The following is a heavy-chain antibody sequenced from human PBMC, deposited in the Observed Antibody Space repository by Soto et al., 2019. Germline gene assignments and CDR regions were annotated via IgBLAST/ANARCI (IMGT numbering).Heavy chain of an antibody. CDR1: GFTFSSYG. D-gene: IGHD1-1*01. CDR3: ARVVLYNWIRTGMGWGAFDI. J-gene: IGHJ3*02. V-gene: IGHV3-30-3*01. Sequence: GGSLRLSCPASGFTFSSYGMHWVRQAPGKGLEWVAVISYDGSNKYYADSVKGRFTISRDNSKNTLYLQMNSLRAEDTAVYYCARVVLYNWIRTGMGWGAFDIWGQGTMVTVSS. CDR2: ISYDGSNK.